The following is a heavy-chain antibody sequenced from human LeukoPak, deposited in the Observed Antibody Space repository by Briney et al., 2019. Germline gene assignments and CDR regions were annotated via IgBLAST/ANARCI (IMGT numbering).Heavy chain of an antibody. CDR3: AKELFTGWHGWFDS. CDR1: GFIFSNYA. CDR2: ISVSGDST. Sequence: RTGGSLRLSCAASGFIFSNYAMTWVRQAPGKGLEWVSGISVSGDSTLYADSVQGRFTISRDNSKNTVYLQMNSLRAEDTATYYCAKELFTGWHGWFDSEGRGSLVTVSS. D-gene: IGHD6-19*01. V-gene: IGHV3-23*01. J-gene: IGHJ5*01.